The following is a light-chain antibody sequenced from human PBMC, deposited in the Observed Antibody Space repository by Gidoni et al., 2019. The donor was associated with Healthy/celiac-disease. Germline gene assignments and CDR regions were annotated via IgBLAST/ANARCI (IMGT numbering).Light chain of an antibody. CDR2: LGS. J-gene: IGKJ1*01. V-gene: IGKV2-28*01. CDR3: MQALQTPPT. CDR1: QSLLHSNGYNY. Sequence: DLVMTQSPLSLPVTPGDPASISCRSSQSLLHSNGYNYLDWYLQKPVQSPQLLIYLGSNRASGVPDRFSGSGSGTDFTLKISRVEAEDVGVYYCMQALQTPPTFGQGTKVEIK.